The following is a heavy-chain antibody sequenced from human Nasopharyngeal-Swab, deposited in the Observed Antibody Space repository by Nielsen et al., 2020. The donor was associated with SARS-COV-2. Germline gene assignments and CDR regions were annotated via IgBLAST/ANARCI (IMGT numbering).Heavy chain of an antibody. CDR3: ARGIVVVPAAMAYYYYYGMDV. D-gene: IGHD2-2*01. Sequence: QTPSLTRAVYGGSFSGYYWSWIRQPPGKGLEWIGEINHSGSTNYNPSLKSRVTISVDTSKNQFSLKLSSVTAADTAVYYCARGIVVVPAAMAYYYYYGMDVWGQGTTVTVSS. V-gene: IGHV4-34*01. J-gene: IGHJ6*02. CDR1: GGSFSGYY. CDR2: INHSGST.